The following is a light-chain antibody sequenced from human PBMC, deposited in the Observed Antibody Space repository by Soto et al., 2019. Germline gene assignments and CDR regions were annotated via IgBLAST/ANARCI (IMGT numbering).Light chain of an antibody. CDR1: QSVLDTSNKANY. CDR2: WGS. CDR3: QQFFRIPLT. Sequence: EIVMTQSPDSPSLSLGERATFNCKSSQSVLDTSNKANYLAWYQQKPGQSPKLLIYWGSTRQSGVPDRFSGTGSGTDFTLTIASLQAEDVAVYYCQQFFRIPLTFGGGTKVDIK. V-gene: IGKV4-1*01. J-gene: IGKJ4*01.